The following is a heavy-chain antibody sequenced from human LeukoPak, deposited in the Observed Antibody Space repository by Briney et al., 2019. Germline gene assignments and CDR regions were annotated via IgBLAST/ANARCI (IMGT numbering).Heavy chain of an antibody. CDR3: ARDTLDSSGYYSIS. J-gene: IGHJ4*02. CDR2: IYSGGST. D-gene: IGHD3-22*01. V-gene: IGHV3-66*01. Sequence: PGGSLRLSCAASGFTVSSNYMSWVRQAPGKGLEWVSVIYSGGSTYYADSVKGRFTIPRDNSKNTLYLQMNSLRAEDTAVYYCARDTLDSSGYYSISWGQGTLVTVSS. CDR1: GFTVSSNY.